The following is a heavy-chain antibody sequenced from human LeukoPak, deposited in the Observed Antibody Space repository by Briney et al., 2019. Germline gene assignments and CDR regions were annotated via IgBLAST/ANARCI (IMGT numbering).Heavy chain of an antibody. Sequence: PGGSLRLSCAASGFTFSSYGTHWVRQGPGKGLEWVAFIRHDGSKKYHADSVKGRFTISRDNAKNSLYLQMNSLRAEDTALYYCARDSRRYYSNYDGMDVWGKGTTVTVSS. V-gene: IGHV3-30*02. CDR1: GFTFSSYG. J-gene: IGHJ6*04. CDR2: IRHDGSKK. D-gene: IGHD4-11*01. CDR3: ARDSRRYYSNYDGMDV.